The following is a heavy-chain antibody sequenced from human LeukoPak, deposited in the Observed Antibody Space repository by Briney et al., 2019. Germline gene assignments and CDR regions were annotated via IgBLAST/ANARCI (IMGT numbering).Heavy chain of an antibody. V-gene: IGHV3-23*01. CDR3: AKDQGDYKID. D-gene: IGHD4-11*01. Sequence: GGSLGLSCAASGFTLRSYAMSWVRQAPGKGLEWVSTITDSGGVTYYADPVKGRFTISRDNAKNTLYLQMNSLRADDTAIYYCAKDQGDYKIDRGQGTLVTVSS. J-gene: IGHJ4*02. CDR1: GFTLRSYA. CDR2: ITDSGGVT.